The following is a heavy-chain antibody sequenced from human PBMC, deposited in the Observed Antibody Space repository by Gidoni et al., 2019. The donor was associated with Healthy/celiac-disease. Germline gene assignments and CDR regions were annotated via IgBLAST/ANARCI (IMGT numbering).Heavy chain of an antibody. CDR2: IYYSGST. CDR1: GGSISSYY. D-gene: IGHD2-21*02. CDR3: ARHDTVVTPGLLDY. J-gene: IGHJ4*02. Sequence: QVQLQESGPGLVKPSETLSLTCTVSGGSISSYYWSWIRQPPGKGLEWNGYIYYSGSTNYNPSLKSRVTISVDTSKNQFSLKLSSVTAADTAVYYCARHDTVVTPGLLDYWGQGTLVTVSS. V-gene: IGHV4-59*08.